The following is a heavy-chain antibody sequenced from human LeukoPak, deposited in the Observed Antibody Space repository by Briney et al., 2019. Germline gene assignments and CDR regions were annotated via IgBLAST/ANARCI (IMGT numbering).Heavy chain of an antibody. CDR3: AKDFLGDYPNFDY. CDR1: GFTFTSYS. D-gene: IGHD4-17*01. Sequence: PGGSLRLSCAASGFTFTSYSMNWVRQAPGKGLEWVSTISGGGGSTYYADPVKGRFTISRDNSKNTLYLQMNSLRAEDTAVYYCAKDFLGDYPNFDYWGQGTLVTVSS. V-gene: IGHV3-23*01. J-gene: IGHJ4*02. CDR2: ISGGGGST.